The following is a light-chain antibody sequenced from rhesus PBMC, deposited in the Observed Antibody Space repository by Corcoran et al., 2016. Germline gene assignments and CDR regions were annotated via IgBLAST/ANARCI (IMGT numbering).Light chain of an antibody. CDR2: VTS. Sequence: EIVMTQSPATLSLSPGERATLSCRASQSVSPSLAWYQQKPGQAPQLPISVTSIRATGIPDRFSGSGSGTEFTLTISSLEPEDVGVYYCQQDYIWPLTFGGGTEVELK. CDR3: QQDYIWPLT. V-gene: IGKV3-42*01. CDR1: QSVSPS. J-gene: IGKJ4*01.